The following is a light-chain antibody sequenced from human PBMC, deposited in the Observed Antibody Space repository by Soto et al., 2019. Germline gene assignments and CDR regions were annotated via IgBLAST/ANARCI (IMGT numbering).Light chain of an antibody. Sequence: DIQMTQSPSTLSASVGERVTITCRASQSISSWLAWYQQKPGKAPKLLIYKASSLESGVPSRFSGSGSGTEFTLTISSLQPDDFATYYCQDYNSWTFGQGTKVDIK. J-gene: IGKJ1*01. CDR2: KAS. CDR1: QSISSW. CDR3: QDYNSWT. V-gene: IGKV1-5*03.